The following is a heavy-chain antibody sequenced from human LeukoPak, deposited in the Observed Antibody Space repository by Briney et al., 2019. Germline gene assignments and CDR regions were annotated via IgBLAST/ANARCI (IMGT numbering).Heavy chain of an antibody. CDR3: ARDAVVVVPAADRYYFDY. Sequence: ASVTVSCKASGYTFTSYYMHWVRQAPGQGLEWMGIINPSGGSTSYAQKFQGRVTMTRDTSTSTVYMELSSLRSEDTAVYYCARDAVVVVPAADRYYFDYWGQGTLVTVSS. CDR2: INPSGGST. CDR1: GYTFTSYY. V-gene: IGHV1-46*01. J-gene: IGHJ4*02. D-gene: IGHD2-2*01.